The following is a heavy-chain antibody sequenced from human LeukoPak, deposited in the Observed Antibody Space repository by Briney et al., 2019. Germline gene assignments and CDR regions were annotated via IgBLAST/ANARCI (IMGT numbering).Heavy chain of an antibody. D-gene: IGHD3-22*01. Sequence: SETLSLTCTVSGGSISSYYWSWIRQPPGKGLEWIGYIYYSGSTNYNPSLKSRVTISVDTSKNQFSLKLSSVTAADTAVYYCAREYYYDSSGCFDYWGQGTLVTVSS. V-gene: IGHV4-59*01. J-gene: IGHJ4*02. CDR2: IYYSGST. CDR3: AREYYYDSSGCFDY. CDR1: GGSISSYY.